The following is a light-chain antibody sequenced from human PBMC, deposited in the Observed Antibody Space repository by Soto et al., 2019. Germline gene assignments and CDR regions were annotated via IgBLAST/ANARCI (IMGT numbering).Light chain of an antibody. CDR2: GAS. CDR3: QQYNNWPLT. Sequence: EIVMTQSPATLSVSPGERATLSCRASQSVSGNLAWYQQKPGQAPSLLIYGASPRATGIPARFSGSGSGTEFTLTISSLQSEDFAVYYCQQYNNWPLTFGGGTKVEIK. V-gene: IGKV3-15*01. J-gene: IGKJ4*01. CDR1: QSVSGN.